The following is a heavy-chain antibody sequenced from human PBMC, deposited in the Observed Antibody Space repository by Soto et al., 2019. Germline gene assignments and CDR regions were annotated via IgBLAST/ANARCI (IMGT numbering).Heavy chain of an antibody. D-gene: IGHD1-1*01. CDR3: ARGNGNDENYFDY. CDR1: GGSFSGYY. V-gene: IGHV4-34*01. J-gene: IGHJ4*02. Sequence: SETLSLTCAVYGGSFSGYYWSWIRQPPGKGLEWIGEINHSGSTNYNPSLKSRVTISVDTSKNQFSLKLSSVTAADTAVYYCARGNGNDENYFDYWGQGTLVTVSS. CDR2: INHSGST.